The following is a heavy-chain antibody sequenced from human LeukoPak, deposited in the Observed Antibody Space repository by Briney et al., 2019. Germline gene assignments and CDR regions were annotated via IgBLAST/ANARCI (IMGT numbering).Heavy chain of an antibody. CDR3: ARKRAVAGRLTNYYYYYMDV. D-gene: IGHD6-19*01. V-gene: IGHV4-34*01. J-gene: IGHJ6*03. CDR2: INHSGST. CDR1: GGSFSGYY. Sequence: SETLSLTCAVYGGSFSGYYWSWIRQPPGKGLEWIGEINHSGSTNYNPSLKSRVTISVDTSKNQFSLKLSSVTAADTAVYYCARKRAVAGRLTNYYYYYMDVWGKGTTVTISS.